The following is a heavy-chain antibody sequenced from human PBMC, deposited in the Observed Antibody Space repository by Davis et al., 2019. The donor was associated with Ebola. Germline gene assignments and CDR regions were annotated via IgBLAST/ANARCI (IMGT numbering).Heavy chain of an antibody. D-gene: IGHD3-22*01. Sequence: ASVKVSCKPSGYTFTSYATNWVRQAPGQGLEWMGWINTNTGNPTYAQGFTGRFVFSLDTSVSTAYLQISSLKAEDTAVYYCARDSDYYDSSGIYYYYYYGMDVWGQGTTVTVSS. CDR3: ARDSDYYDSSGIYYYYYYGMDV. V-gene: IGHV7-4-1*02. CDR2: INTNTGNP. J-gene: IGHJ6*02. CDR1: GYTFTSYA.